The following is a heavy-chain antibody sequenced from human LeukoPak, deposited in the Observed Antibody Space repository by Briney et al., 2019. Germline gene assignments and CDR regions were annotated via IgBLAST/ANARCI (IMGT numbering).Heavy chain of an antibody. CDR1: GHSVSDGYY. CDR3: ARGLYDDVWGTYYDY. D-gene: IGHD3-16*01. J-gene: IGHJ4*02. V-gene: IGHV4-38-2*02. Sequence: PSETLSLTCTVSGHSVSDGYYWGWIRRPPGKGLEWIGTIYHSGTHYKPSLKTRVTIWVDTSKNQFSLKLTSVTAADTAVYYCARGLYDDVWGTYYDYWGQGTLVTVSS. CDR2: IYHSGT.